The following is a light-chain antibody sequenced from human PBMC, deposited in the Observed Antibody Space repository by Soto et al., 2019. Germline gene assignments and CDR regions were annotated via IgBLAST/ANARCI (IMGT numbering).Light chain of an antibody. V-gene: IGKV3-11*01. Sequence: EIELTQSPATLSLSPGETATLSCRASQNVDKFLAWYQQRPGQPPRLIIFDSSNRATGVPVRFSGSGSGTVFTLTIGSLEPEDSAVYYCQQRKNWPPITFGQGTRLEIK. CDR1: QNVDKF. CDR2: DSS. CDR3: QQRKNWPPIT. J-gene: IGKJ5*01.